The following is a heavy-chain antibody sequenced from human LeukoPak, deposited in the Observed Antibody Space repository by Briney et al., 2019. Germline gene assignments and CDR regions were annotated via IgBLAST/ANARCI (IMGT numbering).Heavy chain of an antibody. V-gene: IGHV3-7*01. CDR2: IKRGGCEK. CDR1: GFTFSNYW. CDR3: AKIHCSCGSNHPPSDFDY. J-gene: IGHJ4*02. D-gene: IGHD2-15*01. Sequence: PGGSLRLSCAASGFTFSNYWMSWVRQAPGKGLEWVACIKRGGCEKYYVDSVKGRFSISRDNAKNSLYLQMNSLRAEDSAVYYCAKIHCSCGSNHPPSDFDYWGQGTLVTVAS.